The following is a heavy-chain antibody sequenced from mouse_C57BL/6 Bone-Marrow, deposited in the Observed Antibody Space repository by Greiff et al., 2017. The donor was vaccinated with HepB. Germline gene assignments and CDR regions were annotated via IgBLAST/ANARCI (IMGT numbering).Heavy chain of an antibody. Sequence: DVQLQESGGGLVKPGGSLKLSCAASGFTFSDYGMHWVRQAPEKGLEWVAYISSGSSTIYYADTVKGRFTISRDNAKNTLFLQMTSLRSEDTAMYYCARDGYYGYFDVWGTGTTLTVSS. J-gene: IGHJ1*03. CDR3: ARDGYYGYFDV. CDR2: ISSGSSTI. D-gene: IGHD2-3*01. V-gene: IGHV5-17*01. CDR1: GFTFSDYG.